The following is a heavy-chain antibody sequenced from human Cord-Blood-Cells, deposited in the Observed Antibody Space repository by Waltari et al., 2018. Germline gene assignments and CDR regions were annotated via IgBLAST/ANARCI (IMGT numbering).Heavy chain of an antibody. CDR1: GFTFSSYW. CDR2: IKQDGSEK. CDR3: AASGYYDAFDI. Sequence: EVQLVESGGGLVQPGGSLRLSCAASGFTFSSYWMSWVRQAPGKGLEWVANIKQDGSEKYYVDSVKGRFTISRDNAKNSLYLQMNSLRAEDTAVYYCAASGYYDAFDIWGQGTMVTVSS. J-gene: IGHJ3*02. D-gene: IGHD3-3*01. V-gene: IGHV3-7*01.